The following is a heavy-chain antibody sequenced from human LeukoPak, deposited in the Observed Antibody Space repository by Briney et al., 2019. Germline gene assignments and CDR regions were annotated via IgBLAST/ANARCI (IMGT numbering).Heavy chain of an antibody. D-gene: IGHD2-8*01. J-gene: IGHJ4*02. CDR3: TRSSYTNSWFFY. CDR2: IRPDGIEK. CDR1: GFTFSSYW. V-gene: IGHV3-7*01. Sequence: GGSLRLSCAASGFTFSSYWMSWVRQGPGKGLECVANIRPDGIEKNYVDSVKGRFTISRDNSKNTLYLQMNSLKAEDTGVYYCTRSSYTNSWFFYWGQGSLVTVSS.